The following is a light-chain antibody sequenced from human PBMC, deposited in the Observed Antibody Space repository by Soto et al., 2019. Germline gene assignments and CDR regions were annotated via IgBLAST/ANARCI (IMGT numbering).Light chain of an antibody. CDR2: DAS. V-gene: IGKV1-33*01. CDR3: QQYDNLPPYT. Sequence: QMTQSPSSLSASVGDRVTITCQSSRDISVYLNWYQQKPGKPPKLLVYDASHLQTGVPARFSGSGSGTHFTFSITSLQPDDIATYYCQQYDNLPPYTFGLGTKVEIK. CDR1: RDISVY. J-gene: IGKJ2*01.